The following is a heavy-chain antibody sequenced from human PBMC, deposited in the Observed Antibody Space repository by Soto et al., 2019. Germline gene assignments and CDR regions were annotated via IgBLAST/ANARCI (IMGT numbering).Heavy chain of an antibody. J-gene: IGHJ4*02. CDR2: IRSSSSTI. CDR3: GRMPAFFGEWLFDY. D-gene: IGHD3-10*01. V-gene: IGHV3-48*01. CDR1: GFTFSSFG. Sequence: EVQLVESGGDLVQPGGSLRLSCAASGFTFSSFGMNWVRQAPGKGLEWISYIRSSSSTIYYADFVKGRFTISRDDGKNSLYLQMNSLRAEVTAVYYCGRMPAFFGEWLFDYWGQGILVTVSS.